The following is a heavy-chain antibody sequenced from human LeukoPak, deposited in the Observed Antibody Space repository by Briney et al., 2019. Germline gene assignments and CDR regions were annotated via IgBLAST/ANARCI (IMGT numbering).Heavy chain of an antibody. CDR3: ARITMVRGVIILVDY. V-gene: IGHV1-18*01. J-gene: IGHJ4*02. Sequence: ASVKVSCKASGYTFTSYGISWVRQAPGQGLEWVGWISAYNGNTNYAQKLQGRVTMTTDTSTSTAYMEPRSLRSDDTAVYYCARITMVRGVIILVDYWGQGTLVTVSS. CDR1: GYTFTSYG. D-gene: IGHD3-10*01. CDR2: ISAYNGNT.